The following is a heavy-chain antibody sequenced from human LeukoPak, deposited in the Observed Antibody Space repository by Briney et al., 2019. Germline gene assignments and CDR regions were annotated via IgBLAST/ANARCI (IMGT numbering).Heavy chain of an antibody. CDR2: IYYSGST. CDR1: GGSISSGDCY. V-gene: IGHV4-30-4*08. J-gene: IGHJ4*02. Sequence: SETLSLTCTVSGGSISSGDCYWSWIRQPPGKGLEWIGYIYYSGSTYYNPSLKSRVTISVDTSKNQFSLKLSSVTAADTAVYYCARVRLLWFGEPGTVDYWGQGTLVTVSS. D-gene: IGHD3-10*01. CDR3: ARVRLLWFGEPGTVDY.